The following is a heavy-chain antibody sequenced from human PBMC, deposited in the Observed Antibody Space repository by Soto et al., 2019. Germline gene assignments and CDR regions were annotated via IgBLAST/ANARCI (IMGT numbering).Heavy chain of an antibody. Sequence: VGSLRLSGAASGFTFSSYGMHWVRQARCKGLEWVAVIWYDGSNKYYADSVKGRFTISRDNSKNTLYLQMNSLRAEDTAVYYCARDQEYSSSSKSQPFDYWGQGTLVTVSS. CDR3: ARDQEYSSSSKSQPFDY. V-gene: IGHV3-33*01. D-gene: IGHD6-6*01. J-gene: IGHJ4*02. CDR1: GFTFSSYG. CDR2: IWYDGSNK.